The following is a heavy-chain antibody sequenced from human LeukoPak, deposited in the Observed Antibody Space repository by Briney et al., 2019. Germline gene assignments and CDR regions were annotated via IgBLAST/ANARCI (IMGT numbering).Heavy chain of an antibody. V-gene: IGHV4-4*07. D-gene: IGHD3-22*01. J-gene: IGHJ4*02. CDR2: IYTSGST. CDR3: ARDGPYYYDSSGYYHFDY. Sequence: PSETLSLTCTVSGGSISSYYWSWIRQPAGKGLEWIGRIYTSGSTNYNPSLKSRVTMSVDTSKNQFSLKLSSVTAADTAVYCCARDGPYYYDSSGYYHFDYWGQGTLVTVSS. CDR1: GGSISSYY.